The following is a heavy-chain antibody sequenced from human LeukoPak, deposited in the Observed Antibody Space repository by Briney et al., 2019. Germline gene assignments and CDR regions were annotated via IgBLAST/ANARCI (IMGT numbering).Heavy chain of an antibody. CDR1: GFTFSSYG. J-gene: IGHJ6*02. Sequence: PGGSLRLSCAASGFTFSSYGMHWVRQAPGKGLEWVAFIRYDGSNKYYADSVKGRFTISRDNSKNTLYLQMNSLRVEDTAVYYCAIPPLSGTGSSRPLAGVDAWGQGTTVTVSS. V-gene: IGHV3-30*02. CDR3: AIPPLSGTGSSRPLAGVDA. D-gene: IGHD3-10*01. CDR2: IRYDGSNK.